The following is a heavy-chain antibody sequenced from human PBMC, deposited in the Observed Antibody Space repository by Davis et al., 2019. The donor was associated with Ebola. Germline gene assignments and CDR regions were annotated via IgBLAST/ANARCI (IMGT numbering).Heavy chain of an antibody. V-gene: IGHV3-66*03. CDR3: AKSIAGPPGY. CDR1: GFTVSSSY. D-gene: IGHD6-6*01. J-gene: IGHJ4*02. Sequence: GGSLRLSCAASGFTVSSSYMYWVRQAPGKGLEWVSVIYSSGATYYADSVKGRFTTSRDNSKNTLYLQMNSLRAEDTAVYYCAKSIAGPPGYWGQGTLVTVSS. CDR2: IYSSGAT.